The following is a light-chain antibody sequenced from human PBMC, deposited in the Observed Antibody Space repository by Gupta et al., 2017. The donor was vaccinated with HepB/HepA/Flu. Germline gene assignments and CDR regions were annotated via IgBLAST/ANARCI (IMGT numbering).Light chain of an antibody. CDR2: RNN. CDR3: AAWDDSLNGVV. V-gene: IGLV1-44*01. J-gene: IGLJ2*01. CDR1: SSNIGSNT. Sequence: QSVLTQPPSASGTPGQRVTISCSGRSSNIGSNTVNWHQQLPGTAPKLLIYRNNERPSGVPDRFSGSKSGTSASLAISGLQSEDEADYYCAAWDDSLNGVVFGGGTKLTVL.